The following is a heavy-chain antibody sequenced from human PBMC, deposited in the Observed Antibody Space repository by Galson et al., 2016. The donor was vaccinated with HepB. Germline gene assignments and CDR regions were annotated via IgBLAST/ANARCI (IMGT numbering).Heavy chain of an antibody. J-gene: IGHJ4*02. V-gene: IGHV4-4*02. CDR3: VRCGRLWDCDS. CDR2: VYDGGST. CDR1: GDSISTDNW. D-gene: IGHD3-16*01. Sequence: SETLSLTCDVSGDSISTDNWWTWVRQAPGKRLEWIGEVYDGGSTNYNPYLKSRVTISVDESERQFSLKVRSVTAANTAVYYCVRCGRLWDCDSWGQGTLVTVSS.